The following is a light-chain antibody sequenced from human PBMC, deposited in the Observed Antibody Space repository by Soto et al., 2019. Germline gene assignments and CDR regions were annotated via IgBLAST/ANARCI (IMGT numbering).Light chain of an antibody. CDR1: KSVSNY. J-gene: IGKJ4*01. CDR3: QHRSNWP. Sequence: EVVLTQSPATLSLSPGERATLSCRASKSVSNYLAWYQQKPGQAPRLLIYDASNMATGVPARFSASGSGTNFTLTISRLEPEDFAVYYCQHRSNWPFGGGTKVEIK. CDR2: DAS. V-gene: IGKV3-11*01.